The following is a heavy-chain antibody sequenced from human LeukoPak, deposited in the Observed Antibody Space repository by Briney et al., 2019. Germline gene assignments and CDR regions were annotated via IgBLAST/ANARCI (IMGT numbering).Heavy chain of an antibody. D-gene: IGHD5-24*01. CDR2: INPSGGST. Sequence: ASVKVSCKASGYTFTSYYMHWVRQAPGQGLEWMGIINPSGGSTSYAQKFQGRVTMTRGMSTSTDYMELSSLRSEDTAVYYCARSRDGYNCGFDYWGQGTLVTVSS. CDR1: GYTFTSYY. V-gene: IGHV1-46*01. J-gene: IGHJ4*02. CDR3: ARSRDGYNCGFDY.